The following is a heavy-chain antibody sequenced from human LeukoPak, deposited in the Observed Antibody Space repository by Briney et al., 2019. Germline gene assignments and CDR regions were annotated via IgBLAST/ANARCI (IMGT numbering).Heavy chain of an antibody. D-gene: IGHD6-19*01. CDR2: INPNSGGT. Sequence: ASVKVSCKASGYTFTGYYTHWVRQAPGQGLEWMGWINPNSGGTNYAQKFQGRVTMTRDTSISTAYMELSRLRSDDTAVYYCARDPYSSGPVRFDPWGQGTLVTVSS. V-gene: IGHV1-2*02. J-gene: IGHJ5*02. CDR3: ARDPYSSGPVRFDP. CDR1: GYTFTGYY.